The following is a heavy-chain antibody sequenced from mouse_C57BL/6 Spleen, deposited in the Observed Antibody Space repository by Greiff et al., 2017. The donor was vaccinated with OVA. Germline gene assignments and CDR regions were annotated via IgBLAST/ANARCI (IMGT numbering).Heavy chain of an antibody. CDR1: GYTFTDYN. CDR2: INPNNGGT. Sequence: VHVKQSGPELVKPGASVKIPCKASGYTFTDYNMDWVKQSHGKSLEWIGDINPNNGGTIYNQKFKGKATLTVDKSSSTAYMELRSLTSEDTAVYYCAREGYYYGSSNYYAMDYWGQGTSVTVSS. V-gene: IGHV1-18*01. D-gene: IGHD1-1*01. J-gene: IGHJ4*01. CDR3: AREGYYYGSSNYYAMDY.